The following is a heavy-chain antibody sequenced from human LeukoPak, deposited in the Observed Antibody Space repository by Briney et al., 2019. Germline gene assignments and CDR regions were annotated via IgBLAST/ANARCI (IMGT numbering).Heavy chain of an antibody. CDR2: ISGSGGNT. CDR3: AKDRSDVAARPRFDP. J-gene: IGHJ5*02. CDR1: GFTFSSYA. D-gene: IGHD6-6*01. Sequence: GGSLRLSCAASGFTFSSYAMSWVRQAPEKGLEWVSGISGSGGNTYYADSVKGRFTISRDNSKNTLYLQVNCLRADDTAVYYCAKDRSDVAARPRFDPWGQGTLVTVSS. V-gene: IGHV3-23*01.